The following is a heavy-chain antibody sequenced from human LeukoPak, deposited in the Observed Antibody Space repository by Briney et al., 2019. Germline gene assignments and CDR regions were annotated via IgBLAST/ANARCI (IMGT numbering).Heavy chain of an antibody. CDR3: ARAGSTSFYYYYYYMDV. V-gene: IGHV3-20*04. CDR1: GFTFDDYG. D-gene: IGHD2-2*01. J-gene: IGHJ6*03. CDR2: INWNGGST. Sequence: GGSLRLSCAASGFTFDDYGMSWVRQATGKGLEWVSGINWNGGSTGYADSVKGRFTIPRDNAKNSLYLQMNSLRAEDTALYYCARAGSTSFYYYYYYMDVWGKGTTVTVSS.